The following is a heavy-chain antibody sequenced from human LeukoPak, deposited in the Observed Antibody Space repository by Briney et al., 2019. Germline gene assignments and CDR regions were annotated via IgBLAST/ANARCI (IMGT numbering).Heavy chain of an antibody. CDR2: VNQDGSEE. Sequence: GGSLRLSCAASGFTFSRHWMSWVRQAPGKGLEWVANVNQDGSEEFYVDSVKGRFTISRDNAKNSLYLQMNSLRAEDTAVYYCARDPVHSSGWFAVSYYYMDVWGKGTTVTVSS. V-gene: IGHV3-7*01. CDR3: ARDPVHSSGWFAVSYYYMDV. D-gene: IGHD6-19*01. J-gene: IGHJ6*03. CDR1: GFTFSRHW.